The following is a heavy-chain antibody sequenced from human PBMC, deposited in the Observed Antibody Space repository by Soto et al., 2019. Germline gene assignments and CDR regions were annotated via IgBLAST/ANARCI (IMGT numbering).Heavy chain of an antibody. J-gene: IGHJ4*02. CDR2: ISSGSNSI. V-gene: IGHV3-48*02. Sequence: EVQLVESGGGLVQPGGSLRLSCAASGFTFSSSGMNWVRQAPGKGLEWLSYISSGSNSIYYADSVRGRFTISRDNAKNSLFLQMNSLRDEDTAVYFCARVKYTGSYSPYDYWRQGTLLTVSS. CDR3: ARVKYTGSYSPYDY. D-gene: IGHD1-26*01. CDR1: GFTFSSSG.